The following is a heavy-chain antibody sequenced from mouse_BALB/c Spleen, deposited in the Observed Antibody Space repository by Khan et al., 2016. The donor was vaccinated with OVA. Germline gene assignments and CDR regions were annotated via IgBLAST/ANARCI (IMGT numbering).Heavy chain of an antibody. V-gene: IGHV1-26*01. J-gene: IGHJ3*01. CDR3: ARGNYYGSNSWFGY. CDR1: GYSFTDYT. CDR2: INPYNGGT. Sequence: EVQLQQSGPELVKPGTSMKISCKASGYSFTDYTMNWVKQSHGKNLEWIGLINPYNGGTSSNQKFKGKATLTVDKSSSTAYMDPLSLTSEDSAVYYCARGNYYGSNSWFGYWGQGTLVTVSA. D-gene: IGHD1-1*01.